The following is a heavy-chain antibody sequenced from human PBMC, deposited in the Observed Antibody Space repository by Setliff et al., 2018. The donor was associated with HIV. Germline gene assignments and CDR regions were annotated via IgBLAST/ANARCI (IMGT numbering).Heavy chain of an antibody. V-gene: IGHV1-69*13. D-gene: IGHD3-3*01. CDR2: IIPIFGTA. Sequence: ASVKVSCKASGGTFSSYAISWVRQAPGQGLEWMGGIIPIFGTANYAQKFQGRVTITADESTSTAYMELSSLRSEDTAVYYCARSFTYNFWSGLAGDAFDIWGQGTMVTVSS. CDR3: ARSFTYNFWSGLAGDAFDI. J-gene: IGHJ3*02. CDR1: GGTFSSYA.